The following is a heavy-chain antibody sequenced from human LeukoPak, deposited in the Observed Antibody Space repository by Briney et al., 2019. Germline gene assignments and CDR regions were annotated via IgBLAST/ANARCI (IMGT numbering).Heavy chain of an antibody. V-gene: IGHV1-46*01. CDR1: GYIFTTYS. Sequence: ASVKVSCKASGYIFTTYSIHWVRQPPGQGLEWMGMINPRGDATIYAQKFQGRVAMTSDTSTTTVSMELSSLKFEDTGLYYCARKWSSRDWFDPWGQGTLVTVSS. D-gene: IGHD2-8*01. J-gene: IGHJ5*02. CDR2: INPRGDAT. CDR3: ARKWSSRDWFDP.